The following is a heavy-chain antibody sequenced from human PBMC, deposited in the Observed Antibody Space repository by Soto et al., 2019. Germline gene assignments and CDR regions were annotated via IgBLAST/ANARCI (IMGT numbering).Heavy chain of an antibody. V-gene: IGHV4-59*01. J-gene: IGHJ4*02. Sequence: PSETLSLTCTVSGGSMSSYYWSWIRQPPGKGLEWIGYIYYSGSTNYNPSLKSRVTMSVDTPKNQFSLKLSSVTAADTAVYYCGRGPESGNFDYWGQGTLVTVSS. CDR2: IYYSGST. CDR3: GRGPESGNFDY. CDR1: GGSMSSYY.